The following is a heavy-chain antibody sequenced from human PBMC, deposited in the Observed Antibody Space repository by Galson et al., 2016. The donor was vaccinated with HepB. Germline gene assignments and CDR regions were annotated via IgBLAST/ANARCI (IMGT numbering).Heavy chain of an antibody. CDR2: ISGSGAST. D-gene: IGHD3-3*01. CDR3: AKDGFGRLRFLEWLLPYFDY. CDR1: GFTFSSYA. J-gene: IGHJ4*02. V-gene: IGHV3-23*01. Sequence: SLRLSCAASGFTFSSYAKSWVRQAPGKGLEWVSAISGSGASTYYADSVKGRFTISRDNSKNTLYLQMNSLRAEDTAVYYCAKDGFGRLRFLEWLLPYFDYWGQGTLVTVSS.